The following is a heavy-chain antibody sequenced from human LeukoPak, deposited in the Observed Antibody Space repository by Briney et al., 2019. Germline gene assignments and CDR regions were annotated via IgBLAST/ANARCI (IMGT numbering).Heavy chain of an antibody. CDR2: IYSSDTT. D-gene: IGHD3-10*01. J-gene: IGHJ3*02. CDR1: GFTFSNYE. V-gene: IGHV3-48*03. Sequence: GGSLRLSCAASGFTFSNYELYWVRQAPGKGLEWVSHIYSSDTTYADSVRGRFTISRDNAKNSLYLQMNSLRDEDTAVYYCARDLHYAFDIWGQGTMVTASS. CDR3: ARDLHYAFDI.